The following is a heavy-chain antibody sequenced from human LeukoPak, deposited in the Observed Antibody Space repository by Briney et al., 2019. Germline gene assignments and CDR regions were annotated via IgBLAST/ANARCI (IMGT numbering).Heavy chain of an antibody. V-gene: IGHV3-64*04. Sequence: GGSLRLSCSASGFTFSSYATHWVRQAPGKGLEYVSVITSNGGSTYYADSVKGRFTISRDNSKNTLYLQMNSLRAEDTAVYYCARDGYSYGLYFDYWGQGTLVTVSS. J-gene: IGHJ4*02. CDR1: GFTFSSYA. CDR3: ARDGYSYGLYFDY. D-gene: IGHD5-18*01. CDR2: ITSNGGST.